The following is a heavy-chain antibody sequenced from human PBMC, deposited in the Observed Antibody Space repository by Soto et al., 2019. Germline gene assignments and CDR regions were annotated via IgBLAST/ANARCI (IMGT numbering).Heavy chain of an antibody. CDR2: INPNTGYT. CDR1: GYTFTSYD. D-gene: IGHD3-22*01. Sequence: ASVKVSCKASGYTFTSYDINWVRQATGQGLEWMGWINPNTGYTDYAQKFQDRVTMTGNTSITTAYMELSSLRSEDTAVYYCAKGSSGYWYPHLDYWGQGAPVTVSS. V-gene: IGHV1-8*01. CDR3: AKGSSGYWYPHLDY. J-gene: IGHJ4*02.